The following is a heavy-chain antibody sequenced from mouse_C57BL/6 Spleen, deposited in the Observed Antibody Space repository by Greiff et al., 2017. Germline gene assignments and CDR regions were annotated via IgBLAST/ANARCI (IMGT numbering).Heavy chain of an antibody. D-gene: IGHD1-1*01. Sequence: VKLMESEGGLVQPGSSMKLSCTASGFTFSDYYMAWVRQVPEKGLEWVANINYDGSSTYFLDSLQSRFIISRDNAKNILYLQMSSLKSEDTATYYCAREGYGSSWDAMDYWGQGTSVTVSS. CDR2: INYDGSST. J-gene: IGHJ4*01. CDR1: GFTFSDYY. V-gene: IGHV5-16*01. CDR3: AREGYGSSWDAMDY.